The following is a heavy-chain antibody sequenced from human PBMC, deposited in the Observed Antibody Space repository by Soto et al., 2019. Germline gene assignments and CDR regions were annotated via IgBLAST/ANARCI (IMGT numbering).Heavy chain of an antibody. CDR1: GGTFSTFG. Sequence: ASVKVSSKTSGGTFSTFGISWVRQAPGQGLEWMGGIIPFFGTAEYSQKFEDRNTITEDESTNTVYMDLRSLTSVATAIYYCARTAPMAAGDKDYYDFWGQGALVTVSS. V-gene: IGHV1-69*13. J-gene: IGHJ4*02. D-gene: IGHD4-17*01. CDR2: IIPFFGTA. CDR3: ARTAPMAAGDKDYYDF.